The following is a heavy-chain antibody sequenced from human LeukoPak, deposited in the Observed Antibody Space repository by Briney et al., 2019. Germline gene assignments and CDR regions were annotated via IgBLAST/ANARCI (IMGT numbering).Heavy chain of an antibody. CDR1: GDSISSRSYY. CDR3: ARDGYSGSDAL. J-gene: IGHJ4*02. Sequence: SETLSLTCTVSGDSISSRSYYWGWIRQPPGKGLEWIGSIYYSGSTNYNPSLKSRVTISVDTSKNQFSLKLSSVTAADTAVYYCARDGYSGSDALWGQGILVTVSS. V-gene: IGHV4-39*07. D-gene: IGHD5-12*01. CDR2: IYYSGST.